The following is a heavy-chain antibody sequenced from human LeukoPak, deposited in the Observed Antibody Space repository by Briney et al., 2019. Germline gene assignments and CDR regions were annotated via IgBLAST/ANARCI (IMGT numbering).Heavy chain of an antibody. CDR2: IYYSGRT. V-gene: IGHV4-61*01. CDR1: GGSISSSSYY. Sequence: KPSETLSLTCTVSGGSISSSSYYWSWIRQPPGKGLEWIGYIYYSGRTNYNPSLKSRVTISVDTSKNQFSLTLSSVTAADTAVYYCARGQKYRNGYTVTELGSGYFDYWGQGTLVTVSS. CDR3: ARGQKYRNGYTVTELGSGYFDY. J-gene: IGHJ4*02. D-gene: IGHD5-18*01.